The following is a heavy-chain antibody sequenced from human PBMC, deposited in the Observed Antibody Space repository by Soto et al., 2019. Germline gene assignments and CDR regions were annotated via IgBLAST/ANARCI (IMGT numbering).Heavy chain of an antibody. CDR3: AKDTAPGFYDANGHLDY. CDR2: INWDSGDI. D-gene: IGHD2-8*01. CDR1: GVSFDDYA. Sequence: GGSLRLSCVVSGVSFDDYAMHWVRQVPGKGLEWVPGINWDSGDIGYADSVKGRFTISRDNAKNSLYLQMNSLKTEDTALYYCAKDTAPGFYDANGHLDYWGQGTPVTVSS. J-gene: IGHJ4*02. V-gene: IGHV3-9*01.